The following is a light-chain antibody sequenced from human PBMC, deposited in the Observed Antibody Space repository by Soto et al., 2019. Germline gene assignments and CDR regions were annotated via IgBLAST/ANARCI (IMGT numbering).Light chain of an antibody. CDR1: ETFSSTY. CDR2: DAS. V-gene: IGKV3-20*01. Sequence: EIVLTQSPGTLSLSPGERATLSCRASETFSSTYLAWYQQKPGQAPSLLIYDASIRATGISDRFSGSGSGTDFTLTISRLEPEDFAVYYCQQYVSSPLTFGQ. J-gene: IGKJ1*01. CDR3: QQYVSSPLT.